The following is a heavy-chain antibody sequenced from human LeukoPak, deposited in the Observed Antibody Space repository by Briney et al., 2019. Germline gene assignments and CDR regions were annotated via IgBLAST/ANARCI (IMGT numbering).Heavy chain of an antibody. CDR2: ISSSSSYI. Sequence: GGSLRLSCAASGFTFSSYSMNWVRQAPGKGLEWVSSISSSSSYIYYADSVKGRFTISRDNAKNSLYLQMNSVRAEDTAVYYCARDPLGRDGYNSDIWGQGTMVTVSS. CDR3: ARDPLGRDGYNSDI. CDR1: GFTFSSYS. D-gene: IGHD5-24*01. J-gene: IGHJ3*02. V-gene: IGHV3-21*01.